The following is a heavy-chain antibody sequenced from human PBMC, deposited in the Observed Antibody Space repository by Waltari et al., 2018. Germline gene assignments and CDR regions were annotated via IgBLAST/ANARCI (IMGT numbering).Heavy chain of an antibody. CDR2: ISYDGSNK. J-gene: IGHJ4*02. CDR1: GFTFRSSA. CDR3: ASLIAARSDY. D-gene: IGHD6-6*01. Sequence: QVQLVESGGGVVQPGRSLRLSCAASGFTFRSSAMHWVRQAPGKGLEWVAVISYDGSNKYYADSVKGRFTISRDNSKNTLYLQMNSLRAEDTAVYYCASLIAARSDYWGQGTLVTVSS. V-gene: IGHV3-30-3*01.